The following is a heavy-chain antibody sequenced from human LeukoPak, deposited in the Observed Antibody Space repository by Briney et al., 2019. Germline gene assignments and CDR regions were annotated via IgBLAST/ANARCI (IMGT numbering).Heavy chain of an antibody. CDR2: IYYSGST. Sequence: PSETLSLTCTVSGDSISSSSSYWGWIRQPPGKGLEWIGSIYYSGSTYYNTSLKSRVTISVDTSKNQFSLKLSSVTAADTAVYYCARTTNGDYDYWGQGTLVTVSS. CDR1: GDSISSSSSY. V-gene: IGHV4-39*07. J-gene: IGHJ4*02. CDR3: ARTTNGDYDY. D-gene: IGHD4-17*01.